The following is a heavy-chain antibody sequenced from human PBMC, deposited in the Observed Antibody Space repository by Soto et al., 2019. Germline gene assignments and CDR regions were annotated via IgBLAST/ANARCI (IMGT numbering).Heavy chain of an antibody. J-gene: IGHJ6*02. CDR3: ARGGSGSPAASLRVYGMDV. D-gene: IGHD1-26*01. CDR1: GYTFTSYY. CDR2: INPSGGST. Sequence: QVQLVQSGAEVKKPGASVKVSCKASGYTFTSYYMHWVRQAPGQGLEWMGIINPSGGSTSYAQKFQGRVTMTRDTSTSTVYMELSSLRSEDTALYYCARGGSGSPAASLRVYGMDVWGQGTTVTVSS. V-gene: IGHV1-46*03.